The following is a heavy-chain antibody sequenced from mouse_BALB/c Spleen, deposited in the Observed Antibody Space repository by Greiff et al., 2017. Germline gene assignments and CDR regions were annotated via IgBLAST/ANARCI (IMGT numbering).Heavy chain of an antibody. CDR1: GFTFTDYY. V-gene: IGHV7-3*02. J-gene: IGHJ3*01. CDR3: ARVYGSSWFAY. CDR2: IRNKANGYTT. Sequence: EVKVEESGGGLVQPGGSLRLSCATSGFTFTDYYMSWVRQPPGKALEWLGFIRNKANGYTTEYSASVKGRFTISRDNSQSILYLQMNTLRAEDSATYYCARVYGSSWFAYWGQGTLVTVSA. D-gene: IGHD1-1*01.